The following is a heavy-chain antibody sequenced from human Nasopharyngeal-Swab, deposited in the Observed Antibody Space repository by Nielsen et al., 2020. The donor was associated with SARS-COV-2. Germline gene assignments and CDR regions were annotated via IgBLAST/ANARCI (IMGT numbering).Heavy chain of an antibody. CDR2: TYYRSKWYN. J-gene: IGHJ5*02. D-gene: IGHD5-12*01. CDR3: ARDQGEWLRFGGFDP. CDR1: GDRVSSNSAA. V-gene: IGHV6-1*01. Sequence: QTLSLACAISGDRVSSNSAAWNWIRQSPSRGLEWLGRTYYRSKWYNDYAVSVKSRITINPDTSKNQFSLQLNSVTPEDTAVYYCARDQGEWLRFGGFDPWGQGTLVTVSS.